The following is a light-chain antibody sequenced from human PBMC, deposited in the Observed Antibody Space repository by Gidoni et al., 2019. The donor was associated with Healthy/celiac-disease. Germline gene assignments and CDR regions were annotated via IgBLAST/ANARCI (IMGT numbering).Light chain of an antibody. CDR2: GAS. J-gene: IGKJ1*01. V-gene: IGKV3-15*01. CDR1: QSVSSN. Sequence: EIVMTQSPATLSVSPGERATLSCRASQSVSSNLAWYQQKPGQAPRLLIYGASTRATGIPARFSGSGSGTEFTLTISSLQSEEFAVYYCQQYNNWPWTFGQXTKVEIK. CDR3: QQYNNWPWT.